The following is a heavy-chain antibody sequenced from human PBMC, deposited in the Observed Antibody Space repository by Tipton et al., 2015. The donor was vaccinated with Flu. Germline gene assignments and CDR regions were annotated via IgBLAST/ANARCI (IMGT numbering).Heavy chain of an antibody. D-gene: IGHD3-10*01. CDR1: GDSIGSDYF. V-gene: IGHV4-38-2*02. CDR3: ARDQGFGGGLAYDYYAMDV. Sequence: TLSLTCSVSGDSIGSDYFWGWIRQPPGQGLEWIGNVHRTGNPYYNPSLKSRVTISVDTSRNQFSLRLSSVTAADTAVYYCARDQGFGGGLAYDYYAMDVWGQGTTVTVSS. CDR2: VHRTGNP. J-gene: IGHJ6*02.